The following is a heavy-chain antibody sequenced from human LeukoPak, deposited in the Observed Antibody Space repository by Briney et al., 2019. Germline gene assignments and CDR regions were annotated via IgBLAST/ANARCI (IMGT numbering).Heavy chain of an antibody. Sequence: GASVKVSCKASGGTFSSYAISWVRQAPGQGLEWMGGIIPIFGTANYAQKFQGRVTITTDESTSTAYMELSSLRSEDTAVYYCARDRDLYSGYDSSPYYFDYWGQGTLVTVSS. CDR2: IIPIFGTA. CDR3: ARDRDLYSGYDSSPYYFDY. V-gene: IGHV1-69*05. CDR1: GGTFSSYA. J-gene: IGHJ4*02. D-gene: IGHD5-12*01.